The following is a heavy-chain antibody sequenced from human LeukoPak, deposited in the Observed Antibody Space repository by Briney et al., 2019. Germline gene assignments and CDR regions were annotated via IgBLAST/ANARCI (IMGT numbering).Heavy chain of an antibody. Sequence: PGRFLRLSCAASGFTFDDYAMHWVRQAPGKGLEWVSGISWNSGSIGYADSAKGRFTISRDNAKNSLYLQMNSLRAEDTALYYCGKDDCMDVWGQGTTVTVSS. CDR2: ISWNSGSI. V-gene: IGHV3-9*01. CDR1: GFTFDDYA. D-gene: IGHD2-21*01. J-gene: IGHJ6*02. CDR3: GKDDCMDV.